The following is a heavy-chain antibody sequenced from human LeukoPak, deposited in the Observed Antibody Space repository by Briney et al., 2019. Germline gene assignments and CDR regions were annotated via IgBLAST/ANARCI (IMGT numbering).Heavy chain of an antibody. J-gene: IGHJ4*02. CDR3: AKPPRHYDSSGYLLALFDY. CDR1: GFTFSSYA. V-gene: IGHV3-23*01. Sequence: GGSLRLSCAASGFTFSSYAMSWVRQAPGKGLEWVSAISGSGGSTYYADSVKGRFTISRDNSENTLYLQMNSLRAEDTAVYYCAKPPRHYDSSGYLLALFDYWGQGTLVTVSS. CDR2: ISGSGGST. D-gene: IGHD3-22*01.